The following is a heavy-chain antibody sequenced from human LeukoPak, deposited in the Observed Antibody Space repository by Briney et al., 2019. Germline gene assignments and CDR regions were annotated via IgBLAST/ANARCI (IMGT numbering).Heavy chain of an antibody. D-gene: IGHD2-2*01. CDR1: GYSFTSYW. V-gene: IGHV5-51*01. Sequence: GESLKISCKGSGYSFTSYWIGWVRRMPGKGLEWMGIIYPGDSDTRYSPFLQGQVTISADKSISTAYLQWSSLKASDTAMYYCARRTVEVPAAMDVWGQGTTVTVSS. CDR2: IYPGDSDT. CDR3: ARRTVEVPAAMDV. J-gene: IGHJ6*02.